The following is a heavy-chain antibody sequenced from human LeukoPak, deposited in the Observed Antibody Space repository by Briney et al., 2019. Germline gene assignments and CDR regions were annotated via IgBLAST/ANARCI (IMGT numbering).Heavy chain of an antibody. J-gene: IGHJ4*02. CDR3: AREYSSFEY. CDR1: ADSISPYY. V-gene: IGHV4-59*01. CDR2: FNCSGTT. D-gene: IGHD6-13*01. Sequence: SETLSLTCTVSADSISPYYWHWIRQPPGKGLEWIGYFNCSGTTDYNPSLKSRVTISVDTSKKQLFLRLRSMTAADTAVYYCAREYSSFEYWGQGTLVTVSS.